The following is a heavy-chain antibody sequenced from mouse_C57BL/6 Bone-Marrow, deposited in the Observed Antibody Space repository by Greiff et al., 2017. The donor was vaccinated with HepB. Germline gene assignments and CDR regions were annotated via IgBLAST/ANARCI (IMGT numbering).Heavy chain of an antibody. D-gene: IGHD2-4*01. Sequence: EVQGVESGAELVKPGASVKLSCTASGFNIKDYYMHWVKQRTEQGLEWIGRIDPEDGETKYAPKFQGKAPITADTSSNTAYLQLSSLTSEDTAVYYWAPIYYDYDVGAMDYWGQGTSVTVSS. CDR3: APIYYDYDVGAMDY. CDR2: IDPEDGET. V-gene: IGHV14-2*01. CDR1: GFNIKDYY. J-gene: IGHJ4*01.